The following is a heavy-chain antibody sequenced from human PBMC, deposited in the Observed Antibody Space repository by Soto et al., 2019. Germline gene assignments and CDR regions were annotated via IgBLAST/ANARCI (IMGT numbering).Heavy chain of an antibody. CDR2: IYYSGST. CDR3: AKTVVAAIGDYFDY. CDR1: GGSISSSSYY. Sequence: SETLSLTCTVSGGSISSSSYYWGWIRQPPGKGLEWIGSIYYSGSTYYNPSLKSRVTISVDTSKNQFSLKLSSVTAADTAVYYCAKTVVAAIGDYFDYWGQGTLVTVSS. D-gene: IGHD2-15*01. J-gene: IGHJ4*02. V-gene: IGHV4-39*01.